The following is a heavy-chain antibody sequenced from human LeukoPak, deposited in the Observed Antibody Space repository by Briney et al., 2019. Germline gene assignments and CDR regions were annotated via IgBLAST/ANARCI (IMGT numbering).Heavy chain of an antibody. Sequence: PSETLSLTCAVYCGSFCGLYWRWIRPPPGKGPEWIGEINHSGSTNYNPSLKSRVTISVDTSKNQFSLKLSSVTAADTAVYYCARAPKPGIVGATTPAWFDYWGQGTLVTVSS. D-gene: IGHD1-26*01. CDR3: ARAPKPGIVGATTPAWFDY. CDR2: INHSGST. CDR1: CGSFCGLY. V-gene: IGHV4-34*01. J-gene: IGHJ4*02.